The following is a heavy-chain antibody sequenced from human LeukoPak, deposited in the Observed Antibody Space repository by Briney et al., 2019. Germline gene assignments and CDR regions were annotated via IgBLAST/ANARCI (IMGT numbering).Heavy chain of an antibody. J-gene: IGHJ4*02. CDR3: ARRERFGEFLDYFDY. D-gene: IGHD3-10*01. CDR2: INHSGST. V-gene: IGHV4-34*01. Sequence: SETLSLTCAVYGGSFSGYYWSWIRQPPGKGLEWIGEINHSGSTNYNPSLKSRVTISVDTSKNQFSLKLSSVTAADTAVYCCARRERFGEFLDYFDYWGQGTLVTVSS. CDR1: GGSFSGYY.